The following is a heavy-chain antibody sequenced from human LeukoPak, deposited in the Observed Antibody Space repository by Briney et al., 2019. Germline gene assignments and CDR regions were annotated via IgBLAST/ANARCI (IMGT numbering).Heavy chain of an antibody. J-gene: IGHJ6*03. D-gene: IGHD2-2*01. CDR1: GGSISSYY. V-gene: IGHV4-59*01. Sequence: SETLSLTCTVSGGSISSYYWSWIRQPPGKGLEWIGYIYYSGSTNYNPSLKSRVTISVDTSKNQFSLKLSSVTAADTAVYYCARAKYRYYYYYMDVWGKGTTVTISS. CDR2: IYYSGST. CDR3: ARAKYRYYYYYMDV.